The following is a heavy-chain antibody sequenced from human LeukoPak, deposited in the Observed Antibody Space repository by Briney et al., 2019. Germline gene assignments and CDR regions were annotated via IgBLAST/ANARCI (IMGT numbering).Heavy chain of an antibody. CDR3: ARGPYDSSGYCFDY. Sequence: SETLSLTCTDPGGSISSYYWSWIRQPPGKGLEWIGYIYYTGSINYNPSLKSRVTISVDTSKSQFSLKLNSVTAADTAVYYCARGPYDSSGYCFDYWGQGILVTVSS. CDR1: GGSISSYY. D-gene: IGHD3-22*01. V-gene: IGHV4-59*08. J-gene: IGHJ4*02. CDR2: IYYTGSI.